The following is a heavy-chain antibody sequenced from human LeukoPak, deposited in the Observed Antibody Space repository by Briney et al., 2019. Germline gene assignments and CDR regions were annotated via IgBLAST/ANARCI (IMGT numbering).Heavy chain of an antibody. CDR2: IWYDGSNK. Sequence: GRSLRLSCAASGFTFSSYGMHWVRQAPGKGLEWVAGIWYDGSNKYYADSVKGRFTISRDNSKKTLYPQMKSLRAEDTAVYYCARDGNWKSFFDYWGQGTLVTVSS. J-gene: IGHJ4*02. D-gene: IGHD1-1*01. CDR3: ARDGNWKSFFDY. CDR1: GFTFSSYG. V-gene: IGHV3-33*01.